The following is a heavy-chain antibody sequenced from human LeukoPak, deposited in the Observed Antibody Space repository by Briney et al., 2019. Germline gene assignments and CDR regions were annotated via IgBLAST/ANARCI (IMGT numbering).Heavy chain of an antibody. J-gene: IGHJ6*02. CDR1: GGFISSYF. Sequence: SETLSLTCTVSGGFISSYFWSWIRQPAGKGLEWIGRIYTSGTTNYNPSLKSRVTMSVDTSKNQFSLKLSSVTAADTAVYYCAREAPYDILTGYYTDYYYGMDVWGQGTTVTVSS. CDR2: IYTSGTT. V-gene: IGHV4-4*07. D-gene: IGHD3-9*01. CDR3: AREAPYDILTGYYTDYYYGMDV.